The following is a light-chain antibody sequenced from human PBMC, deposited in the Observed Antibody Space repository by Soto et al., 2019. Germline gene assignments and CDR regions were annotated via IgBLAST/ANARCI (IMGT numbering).Light chain of an antibody. CDR1: QSISNW. CDR3: QHYDSYPLT. V-gene: IGKV1-5*03. CDR2: RAS. J-gene: IGKJ1*01. Sequence: DIQMTQSPSTLSASVGDRVTITCRASQSISNWLAWHQQKPGKAPKLLIYRASSLESGVPSRFSGSGSGTEFTLTITSLQPDDFATYYCQHYDSYPLTFGQGTEVEIK.